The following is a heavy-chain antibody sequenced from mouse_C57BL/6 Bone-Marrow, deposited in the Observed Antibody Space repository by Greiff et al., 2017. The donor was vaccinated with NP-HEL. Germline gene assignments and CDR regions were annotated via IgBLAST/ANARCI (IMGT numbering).Heavy chain of an antibody. CDR3: ARFLYYGTLYAMDY. J-gene: IGHJ4*01. CDR1: GYSFTDYN. Sequence: VQLQQSGPELVKPGASVKISCKASGYSFTDYNMNWVKQSNGKSLEWIGVINPNYGTTSYNQKFKGKATLTVDQSSSTAYMQLNSLTSADSAVYYCARFLYYGTLYAMDYWGQGTSVTVSS. D-gene: IGHD1-1*01. V-gene: IGHV1-39*01. CDR2: INPNYGTT.